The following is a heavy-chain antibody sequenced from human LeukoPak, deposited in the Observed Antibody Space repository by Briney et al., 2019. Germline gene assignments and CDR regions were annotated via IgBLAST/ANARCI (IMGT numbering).Heavy chain of an antibody. Sequence: ASVKVPCKASGYTFTSYGISWVRQAPGQGLEWMGWISAYNGNTNYAQKLQGRVTMTTDTSTSTAYMELRSLRSDDTAVYYCARDLWDIVVVPAATYYYYYYMDVWGKGTTVTVSS. D-gene: IGHD2-2*01. J-gene: IGHJ6*03. V-gene: IGHV1-18*01. CDR3: ARDLWDIVVVPAATYYYYYYMDV. CDR1: GYTFTSYG. CDR2: ISAYNGNT.